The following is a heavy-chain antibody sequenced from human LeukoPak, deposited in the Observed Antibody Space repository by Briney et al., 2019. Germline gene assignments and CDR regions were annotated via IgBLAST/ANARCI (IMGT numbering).Heavy chain of an antibody. CDR3: ASTYCSGGSCSDY. D-gene: IGHD2-15*01. CDR2: ISSSGSTI. V-gene: IGHV3-48*03. Sequence: GGSLRLSCAASGFTFSSYEMNWVRQAPGKGLEWVSYISSSGSTIYYADSVKGRFTISRDNAKNSLYLQMNSLRAEDTAVYYCASTYCSGGSCSDYWGQGTLVTVSS. J-gene: IGHJ4*02. CDR1: GFTFSSYE.